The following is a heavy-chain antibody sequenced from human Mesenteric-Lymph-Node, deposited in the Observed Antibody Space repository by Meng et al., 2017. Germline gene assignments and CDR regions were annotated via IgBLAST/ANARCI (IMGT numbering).Heavy chain of an antibody. CDR3: VRISSMVTTL. CDR2: IDPYGTFT. Sequence: GESLKISCAASGFTFSDHWMHWVRQVPGLGLEWVSHIDPYGTFTNYADSVKGRFTISRDNAKSALFLQMNSLRGEDTAVYYCVRISSMVTTLWGQGTLVTVSS. J-gene: IGHJ4*02. V-gene: IGHV3-74*01. D-gene: IGHD4-17*01. CDR1: GFTFSDHW.